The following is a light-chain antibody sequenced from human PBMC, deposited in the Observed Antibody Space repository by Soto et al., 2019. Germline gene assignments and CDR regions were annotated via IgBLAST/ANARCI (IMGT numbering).Light chain of an antibody. V-gene: IGKV3-20*01. CDR1: ESVSTSY. CDR2: GAS. J-gene: IGKJ4*01. Sequence: EIGLTQSPGTLSLSPGERATLSCRASESVSTSYLAWYQEKPGQAPSLLTYGASSRTTGIPDRFSGSGSGADVALAVSRLQPEDFAVCYCQRYGGVPLTFGGGTKVEIK. CDR3: QRYGGVPLT.